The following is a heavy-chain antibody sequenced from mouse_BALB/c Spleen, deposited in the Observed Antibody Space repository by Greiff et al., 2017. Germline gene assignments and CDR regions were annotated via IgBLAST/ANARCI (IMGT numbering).Heavy chain of an antibody. D-gene: IGHD2-9*01. CDR1: GYTFTSYV. J-gene: IGHJ3*01. CDR2: INPSTGYT. CDR3: AILLSLRKGMAY. V-gene: IGHV1S26*01. Sequence: QVQLKESGPELVKPGASVKMSCKASGYTFTSYVMHWVKQRPGQGLEWIGYINPSTGYTEYNQKFKDKATLTADKSSSTAYMQLSSLTSEDSAVYYCAILLSLRKGMAYWGQGTLVTVSA.